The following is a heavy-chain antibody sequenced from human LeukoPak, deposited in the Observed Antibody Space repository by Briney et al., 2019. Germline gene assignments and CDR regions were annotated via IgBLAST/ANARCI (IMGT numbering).Heavy chain of an antibody. Sequence: GESLKISCKGSGYKFNAYWIAWVRQMPGKGLEWMGIIYPDDSDTRYSPSFQGQVTISADKSISTAYLQWSSLKASDTAVYYCARFLTYYGSGSYLPPGLFDYWGQGTLVTVSS. CDR1: GYKFNAYW. D-gene: IGHD3-10*01. CDR3: ARFLTYYGSGSYLPPGLFDY. V-gene: IGHV5-51*01. CDR2: IYPDDSDT. J-gene: IGHJ4*02.